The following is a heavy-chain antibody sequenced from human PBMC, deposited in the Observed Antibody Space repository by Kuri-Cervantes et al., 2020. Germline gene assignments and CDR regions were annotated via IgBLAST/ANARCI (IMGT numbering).Heavy chain of an antibody. CDR1: GFTFSSYE. D-gene: IGHD2/OR15-2a*01. Sequence: GGSLRLSCAASGFTFSSYEMNWVRQAPGKGLEWVSYISSSGSNIYYADSVKGRFTISRDNARNSLYLQMTSLRDEDTAVYYCARGIADDYWGQGTLVTVSS. J-gene: IGHJ4*02. V-gene: IGHV3-48*03. CDR3: ARGIADDY. CDR2: ISSSGSNI.